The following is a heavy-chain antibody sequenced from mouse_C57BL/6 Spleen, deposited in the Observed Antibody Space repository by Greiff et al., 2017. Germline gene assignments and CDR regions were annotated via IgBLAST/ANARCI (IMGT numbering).Heavy chain of an antibody. Sequence: VQLQQSGPELVKPKATVTISCKASGYAFSSSWMNWVKQRPGKGLEWIGRIYPGDGDTNYNGKFKGKATLTADKSSSTAYMQLSSLTSEDSAVYFCARERDGYGFAYWGQGTLVTVSA. J-gene: IGHJ3*01. D-gene: IGHD2-2*01. CDR3: ARERDGYGFAY. CDR2: IYPGDGDT. CDR1: GYAFSSSW. V-gene: IGHV1-82*01.